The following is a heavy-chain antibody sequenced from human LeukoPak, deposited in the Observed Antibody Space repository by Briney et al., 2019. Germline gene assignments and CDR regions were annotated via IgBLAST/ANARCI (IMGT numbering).Heavy chain of an antibody. CDR3: AREPYYYGSGSYLDY. CDR2: IKQDGSEK. D-gene: IGHD3-10*01. Sequence: GGSLRLSCAGSGFTFGGYGMHWVRQAPGKGLEWVANIKQDGSEKYYVDSVKGRFTISRDNAKNSLYLQMNSLRAEDTAVYYCAREPYYYGSGSYLDYWGQGTLVTVSS. CDR1: GFTFGGYG. J-gene: IGHJ4*02. V-gene: IGHV3-7*01.